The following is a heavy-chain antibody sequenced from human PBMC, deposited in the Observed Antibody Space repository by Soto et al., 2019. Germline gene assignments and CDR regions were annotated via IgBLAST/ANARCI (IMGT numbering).Heavy chain of an antibody. V-gene: IGHV4-59*01. D-gene: IGHD3-3*01. CDR1: GGSMSPYY. J-gene: IGHJ4*02. CDR2: ILYTGST. Sequence: PSETLSLTCIVSGGSMSPYYWSWIRQPPGQGLEWIGYILYTGSTNYNSSLRSRVTVSLDAPKNQFSLNLKYVAAADTAVYYCARGRDVYNFPFAYWGQGILVTVSS. CDR3: ARGRDVYNFPFAY.